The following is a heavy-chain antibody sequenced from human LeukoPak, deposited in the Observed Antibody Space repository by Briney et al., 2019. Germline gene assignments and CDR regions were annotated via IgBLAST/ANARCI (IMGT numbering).Heavy chain of an antibody. CDR3: ARLAYYYDRSGPADWYFDL. Sequence: DPSETLSLTCAVYGGSFSGYYWSWIRQPPGKGLEWIGEINHSGSTNYNPSLKSRVTISVDTSKNQLFLKLSSVTAADTAVYYCARLAYYYDRSGPADWYFDLWGRGTQVTVSS. CDR2: INHSGST. CDR1: GGSFSGYY. V-gene: IGHV4-34*01. J-gene: IGHJ2*01. D-gene: IGHD3-22*01.